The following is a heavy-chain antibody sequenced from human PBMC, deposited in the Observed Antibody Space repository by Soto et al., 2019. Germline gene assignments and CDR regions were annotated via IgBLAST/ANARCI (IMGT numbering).Heavy chain of an antibody. Sequence: SVKVSCKASGGTFSSYAISWVRQAPGQGLEWMGGIIPIFGTANYAQKFQGRVTITADESTSTAYMELSSLRSEDTAVYYCASGSSTSWDYYYYGMDVWGQGTTVTVSS. J-gene: IGHJ6*02. CDR3: ASGSSTSWDYYYYGMDV. V-gene: IGHV1-69*13. CDR1: GGTFSSYA. D-gene: IGHD2-2*01. CDR2: IIPIFGTA.